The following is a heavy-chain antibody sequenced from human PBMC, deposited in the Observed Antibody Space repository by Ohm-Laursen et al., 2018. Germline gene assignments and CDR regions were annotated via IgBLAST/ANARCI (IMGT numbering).Heavy chain of an antibody. CDR1: GYTFTSYG. D-gene: IGHD3-16*01. J-gene: IGHJ4*02. CDR3: ARDWGDYYYFDY. V-gene: IGHV1-18*01. Sequence: ASVKVSCKASGYTFTSYGISWVRQAPGHGLEWMGWISAYNGNTNYAQKLQGRVTMTTDTSTSTAYMELRSLRSDDTAVYYCARDWGDYYYFDYWGQGALVTVSS. CDR2: ISAYNGNT.